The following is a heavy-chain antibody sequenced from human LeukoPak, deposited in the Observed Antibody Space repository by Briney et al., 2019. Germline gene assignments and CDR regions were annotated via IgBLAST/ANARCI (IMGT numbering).Heavy chain of an antibody. V-gene: IGHV4-34*01. D-gene: IGHD3-16*01. J-gene: IGHJ4*02. CDR1: GGSFSGYY. Sequence: SETLSLTCAVYGGSFSGYYWSWIRQPPGKGLEWIGEINHSGGTNYNPSLKSRVTISVDTSKNQFSLKLSSVTAADTAVYYCARDGAHLGQGTLVTVSS. CDR3: ARDGAH. CDR2: INHSGGT.